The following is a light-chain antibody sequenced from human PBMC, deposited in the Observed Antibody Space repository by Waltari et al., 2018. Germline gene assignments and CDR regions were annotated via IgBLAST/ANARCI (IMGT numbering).Light chain of an antibody. CDR1: QSIRGY. CDR2: AAS. V-gene: IGKV1-39*01. J-gene: IGKJ2*01. Sequence: DIQMTQSPSSLSASAGDRVTITCRASQSIRGYLNWDQQKPGKAPRLLMHAASRLEGGVPSSFSGSGSGTEYTLTISSLQPEDFATYYCQQYYRYYTFGQGTKLEIK. CDR3: QQYYRYYT.